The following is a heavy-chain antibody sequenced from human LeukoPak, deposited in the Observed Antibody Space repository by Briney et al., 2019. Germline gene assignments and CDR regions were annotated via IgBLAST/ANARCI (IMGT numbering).Heavy chain of an antibody. CDR3: ARGDIVVVPAAYNWFDP. CDR2: ISAYNGDT. D-gene: IGHD2-2*01. J-gene: IGHJ5*02. V-gene: IGHV1-18*01. CDR1: GYTFTSYG. Sequence: GASVKVSCKASGYTFTSYGISWVRQAPGQGLEWMGWISAYNGDTNYAQKLQGRVTMTRDTSISTAYMELSRLRSDDTAVYYCARGDIVVVPAAYNWFDPWGQGTLVTVSS.